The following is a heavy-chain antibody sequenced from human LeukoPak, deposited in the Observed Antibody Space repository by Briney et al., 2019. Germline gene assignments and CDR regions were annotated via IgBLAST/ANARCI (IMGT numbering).Heavy chain of an antibody. V-gene: IGHV4-59*01. Sequence: SETLSLTCTVSGGSINSYYWSWIRQPPGKGLEWIGYIYYSGSTNYNPSLKSRVTISVDTSKNQFSLKLSSVTAADTAVYYCARGRVWFGEGWGQGTLVTVSS. CDR1: GGSINSYY. J-gene: IGHJ4*02. CDR3: ARGRVWFGEG. CDR2: IYYSGST. D-gene: IGHD3-10*01.